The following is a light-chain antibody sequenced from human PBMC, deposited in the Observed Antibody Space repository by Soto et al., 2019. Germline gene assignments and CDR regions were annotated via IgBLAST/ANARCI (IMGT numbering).Light chain of an antibody. CDR3: QQVWT. J-gene: IGKJ1*01. CDR1: QDISNS. V-gene: IGKV1-33*01. CDR2: DAS. Sequence: DIRLTQSPSSLSASVGDRVTVTCQASQDISNSLNWYQQRPGKAPKLLIYDASNLETWVPSRFSGRGFGTDFTFTNSGLQPEDVATYCCQQVWTFGQGTKVDIK.